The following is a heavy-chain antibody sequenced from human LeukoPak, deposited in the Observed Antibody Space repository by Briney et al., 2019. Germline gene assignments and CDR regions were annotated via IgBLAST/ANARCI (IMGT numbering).Heavy chain of an antibody. CDR2: IYYSEST. CDR1: GGXISSYY. D-gene: IGHD1-7*01. Sequence: PSETLSLTCTVSGGXISSYYCSWIRQPPGKGLEWIGYIYYSESTTYNPSLKSRVTISLDTSKNQFSLKLTSVTAADTAVYYCASALTTPGTTDFDYWGQGTLVTVSS. CDR3: ASALTTPGTTDFDY. J-gene: IGHJ4*02. V-gene: IGHV4-59*01.